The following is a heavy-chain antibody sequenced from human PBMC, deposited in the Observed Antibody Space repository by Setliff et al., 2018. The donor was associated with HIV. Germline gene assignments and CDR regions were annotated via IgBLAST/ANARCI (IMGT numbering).Heavy chain of an antibody. V-gene: IGHV4-34*01. D-gene: IGHD6-19*01. CDR1: GAPLSSYY. J-gene: IGHJ4*02. Sequence: SETLSLTCTVSGAPLSSYYLNWIRQPPGKGLEWIGEINHSGSTNYNPSLKSRVTISVDTSKNQFSLKLSSVTAADTAVYYCARRAGTSFFDYWGQGTLVTVSS. CDR3: ARRAGTSFFDY. CDR2: INHSGST.